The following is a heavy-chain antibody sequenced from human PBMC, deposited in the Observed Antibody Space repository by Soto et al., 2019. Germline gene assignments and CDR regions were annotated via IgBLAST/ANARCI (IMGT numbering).Heavy chain of an antibody. CDR1: GFTFSDCY. J-gene: IGHJ4*01. CDR3: ARALDRGGYYQGFDY. V-gene: IGHV3-11*01. CDR2: IFSSGDTK. D-gene: IGHD3-10*01. Sequence: QVQLVESGGGLVKPGGSLRLSCEASGFTFSDCYMSWIRQAPGKGLEWVSYIFSSGDTKYYADSVKGRFTISRDNAKNSLYLQTDSLRAEDTAVYYCARALDRGGYYQGFDYWGHGTLVTVSS.